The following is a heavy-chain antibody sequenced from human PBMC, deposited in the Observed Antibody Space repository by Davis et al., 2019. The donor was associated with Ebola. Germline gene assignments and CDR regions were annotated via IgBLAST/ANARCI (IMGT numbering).Heavy chain of an antibody. V-gene: IGHV3-7*03. Sequence: GESLKISCAASGFNFSRYWMSWVRQAPGKGLEWVANIKEDGSEKYYVDSVKGRFTISRDNAKNSLYLQMNSLRAEDTAVYYCATCGFCISTSGVDYWGQGTLVSVSS. J-gene: IGHJ4*02. CDR2: IKEDGSEK. CDR3: ATCGFCISTSGVDY. D-gene: IGHD6-19*01. CDR1: GFNFSRYW.